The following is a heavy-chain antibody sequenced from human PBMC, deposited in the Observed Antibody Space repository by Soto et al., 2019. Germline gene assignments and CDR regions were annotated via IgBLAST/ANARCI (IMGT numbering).Heavy chain of an antibody. CDR2: ISVSGGST. V-gene: IGHV3-23*01. Sequence: EVQLLESGGGLVQPGGSLRLSCAASGFTFSSYAMTWVRQAPGKGLEWVSSISVSGGSTFYADSVRGRFIVSRDNSQNTLYLQLKSLRAEDTAVYHCARPVDTADYFYYGLDVWGQGTTVTVSS. D-gene: IGHD5-18*01. CDR3: ARPVDTADYFYYGLDV. J-gene: IGHJ6*02. CDR1: GFTFSSYA.